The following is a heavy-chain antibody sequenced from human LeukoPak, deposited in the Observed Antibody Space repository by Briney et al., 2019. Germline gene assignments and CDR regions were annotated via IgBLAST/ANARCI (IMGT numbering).Heavy chain of an antibody. CDR3: ARKYDFWSGDAFDI. D-gene: IGHD3-3*01. V-gene: IGHV4-34*01. CDR1: GGSFSGYD. J-gene: IGHJ3*02. CDR2: INHSGST. Sequence: SETLSLTCAVYGGSFSGYDWSWIRQPPGKGLEWIGEINHSGSTNYNPSLKSRVTISVDTSKNQFSLKLSSVTAADTAVYYCARKYDFWSGDAFDIWGQGTMVTVSS.